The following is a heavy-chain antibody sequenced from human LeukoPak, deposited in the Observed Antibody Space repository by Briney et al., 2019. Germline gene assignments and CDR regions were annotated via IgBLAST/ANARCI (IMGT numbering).Heavy chain of an antibody. CDR3: ASQDYYDSSGYYSFGY. Sequence: SETLSLTCTVSGGSISSYYWGWIRQPPGKGLEWIGYIYYSGSTNYNPSLKSRVTISVDTSKNQFSLKLSSVTAADTAVYYCASQDYYDSSGYYSFGYWGQGTLVTVSS. D-gene: IGHD3-22*01. CDR2: IYYSGST. J-gene: IGHJ4*02. V-gene: IGHV4-59*01. CDR1: GGSISSYY.